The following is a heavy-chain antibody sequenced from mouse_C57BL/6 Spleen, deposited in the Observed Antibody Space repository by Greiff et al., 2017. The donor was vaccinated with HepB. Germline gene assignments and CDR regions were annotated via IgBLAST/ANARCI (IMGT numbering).Heavy chain of an antibody. Sequence: VQLQQSGAELVKPGASVKISCKASGYAFSSYWMNWVKQRPGKGLEWIGQIYPGDGDTNYNGKFKGKATLTADKSSSTAYMQLSSLTSEDSAVYFCARSSLLLGYFDVWGTGTTVTVSS. J-gene: IGHJ1*03. D-gene: IGHD1-1*01. V-gene: IGHV1-80*01. CDR3: ARSSLLLGYFDV. CDR1: GYAFSSYW. CDR2: IYPGDGDT.